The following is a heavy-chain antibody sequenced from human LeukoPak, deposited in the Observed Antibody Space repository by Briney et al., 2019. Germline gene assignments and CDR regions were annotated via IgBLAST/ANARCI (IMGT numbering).Heavy chain of an antibody. CDR2: IYYSGST. V-gene: IGHV4-59*08. Sequence: PSETLSLTCTVSGGSISSYYWSWIRQPPGKRLEWIGYIYYSGSTNYNPSLRSRVTISVDTSKNQFSLKLSSVTAADTAVYYCARGGNYGDYDGYFDYWGQGTLVTVSS. D-gene: IGHD4-17*01. J-gene: IGHJ4*02. CDR3: ARGGNYGDYDGYFDY. CDR1: GGSISSYY.